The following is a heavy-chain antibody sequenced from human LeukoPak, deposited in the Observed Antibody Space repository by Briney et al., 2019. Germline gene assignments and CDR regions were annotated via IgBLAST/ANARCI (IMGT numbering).Heavy chain of an antibody. CDR3: ARDSSSWYYFDY. D-gene: IGHD6-13*01. CDR2: ISSSSSYI. CDR1: GFTFSSYS. Sequence: PRGSLRLSCAASGFTFSSYSMNWVRQAPGKGLEWVSSISSSSSYIYYADSVKGRFTISRDNAKNSLYLQMNSLRAEDTAVYYCARDSSSWYYFDYWGQGTLVTVSS. J-gene: IGHJ4*02. V-gene: IGHV3-21*01.